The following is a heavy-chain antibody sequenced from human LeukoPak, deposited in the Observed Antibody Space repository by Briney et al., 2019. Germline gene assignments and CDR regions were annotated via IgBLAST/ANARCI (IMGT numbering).Heavy chain of an antibody. J-gene: IGHJ4*02. Sequence: SVKVSCKASGGTFSSYAISWVRQAPGQGLEWMGGIIPIFGTANYAQKFQGRVTITADESTSTAYTELSSLRSEDTAVYYCALLVRGVIILDYWGQGTLVTVSS. CDR1: GGTFSSYA. CDR2: IIPIFGTA. CDR3: ALLVRGVIILDY. V-gene: IGHV1-69*13. D-gene: IGHD3-10*01.